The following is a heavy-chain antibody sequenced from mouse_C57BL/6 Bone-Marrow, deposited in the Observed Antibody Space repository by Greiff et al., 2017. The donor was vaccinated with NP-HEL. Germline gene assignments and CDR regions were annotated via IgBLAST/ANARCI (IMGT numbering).Heavy chain of an antibody. D-gene: IGHD1-1*01. Sequence: QVQLQQSGAELVRPGTSVKVSCKASGYAFTNYLIEWVKQRPGQGLEWIGVINPGSGGTNYNEKFKGKATLTADKSSSTAYMQLSSLTSEDSAVYFCARRATTVVATYHYFDYWGQGTTLTVSS. CDR2: INPGSGGT. CDR3: ARRATTVVATYHYFDY. V-gene: IGHV1-54*01. J-gene: IGHJ2*01. CDR1: GYAFTNYL.